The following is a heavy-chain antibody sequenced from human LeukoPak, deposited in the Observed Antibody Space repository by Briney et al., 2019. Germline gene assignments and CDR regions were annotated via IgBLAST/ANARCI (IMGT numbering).Heavy chain of an antibody. CDR3: AREGGSSFHFDY. J-gene: IGHJ4*02. CDR2: ISYDGSNK. V-gene: IGHV3-30-3*01. CDR1: GFTFSSYA. D-gene: IGHD3-16*01. Sequence: PGGSLRLPCAASGFTFSSYAMHWVRQAPGKGLEWVAVISYDGSNKYYADSVKGRFTISRDNSKNTLYLQMNSLRAEDTAVYYCAREGGSSFHFDYWGQGTLVTVSS.